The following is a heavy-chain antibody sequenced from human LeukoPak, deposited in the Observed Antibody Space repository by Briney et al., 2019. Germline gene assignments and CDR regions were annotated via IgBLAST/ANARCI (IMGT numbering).Heavy chain of an antibody. CDR3: ARDGSSGWSPWFDP. CDR1: GGPISSYY. V-gene: IGHV4-4*07. D-gene: IGHD6-19*01. Sequence: PSETLSLTCTVSGGPISSYYWSWIRQPAGKGLEWLGRIYTSGSTNYNPSLKSRVTMSVDTSKNQFSLKLSSVTAADTAVYYCARDGSSGWSPWFDPWGQGTLVTVSS. J-gene: IGHJ5*02. CDR2: IYTSGST.